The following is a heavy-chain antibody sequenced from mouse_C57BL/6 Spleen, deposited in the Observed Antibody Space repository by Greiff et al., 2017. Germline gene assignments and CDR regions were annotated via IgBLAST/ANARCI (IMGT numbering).Heavy chain of an antibody. CDR2: IWSGGST. CDR1: GFSLTSYG. J-gene: IGHJ1*03. CDR3: ARVVRDWYFDV. D-gene: IGHD1-1*02. V-gene: IGHV2-2*01. Sequence: QVQLQQSGPGLVQPSQSLSITCTVSGFSLTSYGVHWVRQSPGKGLEWLGVIWSGGSTDYNAAFISRLSISKDNSKSQVFFKMNSLQADDTAIYYCARVVRDWYFDVWGTGTTVTVSS.